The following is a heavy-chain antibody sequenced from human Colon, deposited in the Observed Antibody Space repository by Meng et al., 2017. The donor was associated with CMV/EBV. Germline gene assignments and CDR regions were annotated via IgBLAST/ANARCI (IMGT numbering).Heavy chain of an antibody. Sequence: GGSLRLSCQVSGHTSTNYWIGWVRQKPGKGLEWMGVIYPRDSDTIYSPSFEGQVTISADKSISTAYLQWSSLKASDSAIYYCARHVLGGGGDWGWFDPWGQGTLVTVSS. J-gene: IGHJ5*02. D-gene: IGHD2-21*01. CDR3: ARHVLGGGGDWGWFDP. CDR2: IYPRDSDT. CDR1: GHTSTNYW. V-gene: IGHV5-51*01.